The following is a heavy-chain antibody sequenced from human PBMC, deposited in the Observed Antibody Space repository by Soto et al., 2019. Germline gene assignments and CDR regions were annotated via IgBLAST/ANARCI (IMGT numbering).Heavy chain of an antibody. V-gene: IGHV1-18*01. CDR2: ISAYNGNT. D-gene: IGHD4-17*01. J-gene: IGHJ4*02. Sequence: AASVKVSCKASGYTFTSYGISWVRQAPGQGLEWMGWISAYNGNTNYAQKLQGRVTMTTDTSTSTAYMELRSLRSDDTAVYYCARDYLSGDYVNSATDYWGQGTLVTVSS. CDR1: GYTFTSYG. CDR3: ARDYLSGDYVNSATDY.